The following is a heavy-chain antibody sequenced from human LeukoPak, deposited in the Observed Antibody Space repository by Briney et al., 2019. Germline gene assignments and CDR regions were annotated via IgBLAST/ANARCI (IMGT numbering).Heavy chain of an antibody. CDR1: GFTFSSYW. Sequence: GGSLRLSCVDSGFTFSSYWMHWVRQVPGKGLVWVSRINSDGSRTNYADSVKGRFTISRDNAKNTLYLQMNSLRAEDTAVYYCAELGITMIGGVWGKGTTVTISS. CDR2: INSDGSRT. CDR3: AELGITMIGGV. V-gene: IGHV3-74*01. J-gene: IGHJ6*04. D-gene: IGHD3-10*02.